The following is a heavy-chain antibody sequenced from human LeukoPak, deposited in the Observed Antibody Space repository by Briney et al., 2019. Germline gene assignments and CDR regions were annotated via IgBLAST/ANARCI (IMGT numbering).Heavy chain of an antibody. J-gene: IGHJ4*02. CDR2: ISYDGSNK. Sequence: GGSLRLSCAASGFTFSSYAMHWVRQAPGKGLEWVAVISYDGSNKYYADSVKGRFTISRDNSKNTLYLQMNSLRAEDTAMYYCARGAAAGGNDYWGQGTLVTVSS. CDR1: GFTFSSYA. CDR3: ARGAAAGGNDY. D-gene: IGHD6-13*01. V-gene: IGHV3-30*04.